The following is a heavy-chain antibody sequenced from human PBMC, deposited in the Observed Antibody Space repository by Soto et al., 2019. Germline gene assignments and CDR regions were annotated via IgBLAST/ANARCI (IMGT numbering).Heavy chain of an antibody. Sequence: QLQLQESGSGLVKPSQTLSLTCAVSGGSISSGGYSWSWIRQPPGKGLEWIGYMYHSGSTYCNPSLKSRVTISVDRSKKQFSLKLSSVTAADAAVYYCARGMTTVTTLDYWGQGTLVTVSP. J-gene: IGHJ4*02. D-gene: IGHD4-4*01. CDR1: GGSISSGGYS. CDR3: ARGMTTVTTLDY. V-gene: IGHV4-30-2*01. CDR2: MYHSGST.